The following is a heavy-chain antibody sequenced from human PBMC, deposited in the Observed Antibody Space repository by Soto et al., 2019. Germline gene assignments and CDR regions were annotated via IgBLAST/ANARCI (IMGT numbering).Heavy chain of an antibody. J-gene: IGHJ5*02. V-gene: IGHV1-8*01. CDR1: GYSFTNND. CDR2: MNPGSGDT. D-gene: IGHD3-16*01. Sequence: ASVKVSCKAFGYSFTNNDVSWVRQATGRGLEWMGWMNPGSGDTGYAQKFQGRVTMTRDISIATAYMELSSLRSDDTAIYYCARMETFGSLNWFDPWGQGTLVTVSS. CDR3: ARMETFGSLNWFDP.